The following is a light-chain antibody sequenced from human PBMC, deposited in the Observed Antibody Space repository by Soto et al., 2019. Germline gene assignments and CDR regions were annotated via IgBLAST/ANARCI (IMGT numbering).Light chain of an antibody. CDR2: DVT. CDR1: NSDVGGDSY. Sequence: QSALTRPASVSGSPGQSVTISCTGTNSDVGGDSYVSWYQQHPGKAPKLIISDVTNRPSGVSVRFSGSKSGNTASLTISFLQAEDEAYYYFSSYTASSPVVFGPGTKVTVL. V-gene: IGLV2-14*03. CDR3: SSYTASSPVV. J-gene: IGLJ1*01.